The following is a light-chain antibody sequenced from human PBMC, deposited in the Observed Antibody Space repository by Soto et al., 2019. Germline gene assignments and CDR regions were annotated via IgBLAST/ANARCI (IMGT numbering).Light chain of an antibody. CDR3: VQATQFPWT. Sequence: DIVMTQTPLPSPVTLGQPASISCSSSQSLVHSGGNTYLTWLQERPGQPPRLLHYKISKQFSGVTDRFSGSAAGTAFTLKISRVEPEDVRVYYGVQATQFPWTVGQGTMVEIK. CDR2: KIS. V-gene: IGKV2-24*01. J-gene: IGKJ1*01. CDR1: QSLVHSGGNTY.